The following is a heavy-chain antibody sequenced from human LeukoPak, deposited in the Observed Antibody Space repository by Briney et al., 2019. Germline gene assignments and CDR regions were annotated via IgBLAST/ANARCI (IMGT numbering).Heavy chain of an antibody. D-gene: IGHD3-10*01. CDR2: IKQDGGDK. V-gene: IGHV3-7*01. CDR3: ARVRLGHYYVSGSYYKVSYDFDY. J-gene: IGHJ4*02. CDR1: GGSISSYY. Sequence: ETLSLTCTVSGGSISSYYWTWIRLPPGKGLEWVAIIKQDGGDKYYVDSVKGRFTISRDNAKNSLYLQMNSLRAEDTAVYYCARVRLGHYYVSGSYYKVSYDFDYWGQGTLVTVSS.